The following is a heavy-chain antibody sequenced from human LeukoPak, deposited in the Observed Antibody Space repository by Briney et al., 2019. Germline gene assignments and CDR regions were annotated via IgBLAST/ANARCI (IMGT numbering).Heavy chain of an antibody. Sequence: SETLSLTCAVSGYSITSGFYWGWIRQPPGKGLEWIGSIYHSGSTYYNPSLKSRVTISVDTSKNQFSLKLSSVTAADTAVYYCARANYYDTSGYSRGAFDVWGQGTMVTVSS. J-gene: IGHJ3*01. D-gene: IGHD3-22*01. CDR2: IYHSGST. CDR3: ARANYYDTSGYSRGAFDV. CDR1: GYSITSGFY. V-gene: IGHV4-38-2*01.